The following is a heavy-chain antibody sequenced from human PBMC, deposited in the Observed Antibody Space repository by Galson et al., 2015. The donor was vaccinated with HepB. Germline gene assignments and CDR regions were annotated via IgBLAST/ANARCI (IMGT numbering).Heavy chain of an antibody. Sequence: QSGAEVKKPGDSLKISCKASGYSFTSYWIGWVRQMPGKGLEWMGIIYPGDSDIRYSPSFQGQVTISADKSINTAYLQWSSLKASDTAMYYCARGILVVVTSHDAFDIWGQGTMVTVSS. J-gene: IGHJ3*02. D-gene: IGHD3-22*01. CDR1: GYSFTSYW. V-gene: IGHV5-51*01. CDR2: IYPGDSDI. CDR3: ARGILVVVTSHDAFDI.